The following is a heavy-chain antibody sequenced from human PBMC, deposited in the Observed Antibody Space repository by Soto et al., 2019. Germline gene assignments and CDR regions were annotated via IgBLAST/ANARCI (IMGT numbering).Heavy chain of an antibody. D-gene: IGHD3-3*01. V-gene: IGHV3-33*01. CDR1: GFTFSSYG. CDR3: ARGGAEMIRFLKWLPPFENWFDP. J-gene: IGHJ5*02. CDR2: IWYDGSNK. Sequence: GGSLRLSCAASGFTFSSYGMHWVRQAPGKGLERVAVIWYDGSNKYYADSVKGRFTISRDNSKNTLYLQMNSLRAEDTAVYYCARGGAEMIRFLKWLPPFENWFDPWGQGTLVTVSS.